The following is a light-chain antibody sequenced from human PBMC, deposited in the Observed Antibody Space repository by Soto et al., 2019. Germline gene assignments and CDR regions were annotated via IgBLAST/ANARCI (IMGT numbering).Light chain of an antibody. CDR2: GAS. CDR1: QSVSSSY. V-gene: IGKV3-20*01. J-gene: IGKJ1*01. CDR3: QQYGSSPWT. Sequence: ESVLKPSPGTLSLSPGERATISCRASQSVSSSYLAWYQQKPGQAPRLLIYGASSRATGIPDRFSGSGSGTDFNLTISRLETEDFAVYYCQQYGSSPWTFGQGTKVEIK.